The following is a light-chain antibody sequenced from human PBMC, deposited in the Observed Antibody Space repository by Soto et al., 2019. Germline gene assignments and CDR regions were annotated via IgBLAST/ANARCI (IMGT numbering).Light chain of an antibody. J-gene: IGLJ1*01. CDR1: SSNIGNNY. CDR2: DNN. V-gene: IGLV1-51*01. CDR3: GTWDGSLSVYV. Sequence: QSVLTQPPSVSAAPGQKVTISCSGSSSNIGNNYASWYQQLPGTAPKLLIYDNNKGVSGIPDRFSGSKSGTSATLGITGLQTGDEADYYCGTWDGSLSVYVFGTGTKVTVL.